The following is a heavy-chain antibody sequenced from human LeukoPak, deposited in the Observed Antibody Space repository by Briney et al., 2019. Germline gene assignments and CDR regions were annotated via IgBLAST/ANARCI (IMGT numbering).Heavy chain of an antibody. CDR3: ATINFRPY. CDR2: IKPDGSEK. Sequence: GGSLRLSCAASGFTFSNYWMNWVRQAPGKGLERVANIKPDGSEKYYVDSVKGRFTISRDNAKNSLYLQMNSLRAEDTAIYYCATINFRPYWGQGTLVTVSS. J-gene: IGHJ4*02. D-gene: IGHD1-1*01. V-gene: IGHV3-7*03. CDR1: GFTFSNYW.